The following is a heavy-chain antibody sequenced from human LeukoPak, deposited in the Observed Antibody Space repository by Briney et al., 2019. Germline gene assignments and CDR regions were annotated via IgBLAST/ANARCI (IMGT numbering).Heavy chain of an antibody. CDR3: ARHLQAAGTVNWFDP. Sequence: PSETLSLTCTVSGGSIGSYYWSWIRQPPGKGLEWIGYIYYSGSTNYNPSLKSRVTISVDTSKNQFSLKLSSVTAADTAVYYCARHLQAAGTVNWFDPWGQGTLVTVSS. V-gene: IGHV4-59*08. CDR2: IYYSGST. J-gene: IGHJ5*02. D-gene: IGHD6-19*01. CDR1: GGSIGSYY.